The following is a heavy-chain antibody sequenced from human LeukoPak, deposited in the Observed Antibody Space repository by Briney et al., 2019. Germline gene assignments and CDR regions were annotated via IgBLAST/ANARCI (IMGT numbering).Heavy chain of an antibody. J-gene: IGHJ5*02. CDR3: TTRCSRTSCSGNWFDP. V-gene: IGHV3-15*01. CDR2: IKSTTDGGTT. CDR1: GCTFSNAW. Sequence: GGSLRLSCAASGCTFSNAWMSWVRQAPEKGLEWVGRIKSTTDGGTTDYAAPVKGRFTISRDDSNNTLYLQMNGLKTEDTAVYYCTTRCSRTSCSGNWFDPWGQGTLVTVSS. D-gene: IGHD2-2*01.